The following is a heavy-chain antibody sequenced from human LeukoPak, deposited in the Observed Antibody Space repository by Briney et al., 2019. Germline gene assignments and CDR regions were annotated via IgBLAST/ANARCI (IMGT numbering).Heavy chain of an antibody. D-gene: IGHD3-16*02. Sequence: ASVKVSCKASGYTFTSYGISWVRQAPGQGLEWMGIINPSGGSTSYAQKFQGRVTMTRDMSTSTVYMELSSLRSEDTAVYYCARENVYDYVWGSYRAFDPWGQGTLVTVSS. CDR1: GYTFTSYG. CDR2: INPSGGST. CDR3: ARENVYDYVWGSYRAFDP. J-gene: IGHJ5*02. V-gene: IGHV1-46*01.